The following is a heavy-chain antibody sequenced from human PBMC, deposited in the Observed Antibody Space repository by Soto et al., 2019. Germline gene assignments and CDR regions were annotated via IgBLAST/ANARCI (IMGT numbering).Heavy chain of an antibody. Sequence: QVQLQESGPGLVKPSETLSLTCTVSGGSISSYYWSWIRQPPGKGLEWIGYIYYSGSTNYNPSLKSRVTISVDTSKNQFSLKLSSVTAAETAVYYCARDGYYYDSSGYQRVYYFDYWGQGTLVTVSS. CDR2: IYYSGST. D-gene: IGHD3-22*01. J-gene: IGHJ4*02. CDR3: ARDGYYYDSSGYQRVYYFDY. V-gene: IGHV4-59*01. CDR1: GGSISSYY.